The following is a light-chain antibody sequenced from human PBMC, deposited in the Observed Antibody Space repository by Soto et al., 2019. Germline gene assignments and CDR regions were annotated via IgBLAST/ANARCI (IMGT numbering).Light chain of an antibody. CDR3: QQFGRSPPSWT. V-gene: IGKV3-20*01. J-gene: IGKJ1*01. Sequence: ETVLTQSPGTLSLSPGERATLSCRASQSVSSNYLAWYQQKPGQAPRLLMYGASTRATGIPDRFSGSGSGTAFTLTISSLEPEDFAVYSCQQFGRSPPSWTFGQGTKVEIK. CDR1: QSVSSNY. CDR2: GAS.